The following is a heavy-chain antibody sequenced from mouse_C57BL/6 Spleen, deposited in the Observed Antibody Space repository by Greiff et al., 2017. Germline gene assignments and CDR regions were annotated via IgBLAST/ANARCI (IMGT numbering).Heavy chain of an antibody. Sequence: VKLMESGAELVKPGASVKMSCKASGYTFTTYPIEWMKQNHGKSLEWIGNFHPYNDDTKYNEKFKGKATLTVEKSSSTVYLELSRLTSDDSAVYYCARGDYVVKGYFDYWGQGTTLTVSS. CDR2: FHPYNDDT. J-gene: IGHJ2*01. D-gene: IGHD2-4*01. CDR3: ARGDYVVKGYFDY. V-gene: IGHV1-47*01. CDR1: GYTFTTYP.